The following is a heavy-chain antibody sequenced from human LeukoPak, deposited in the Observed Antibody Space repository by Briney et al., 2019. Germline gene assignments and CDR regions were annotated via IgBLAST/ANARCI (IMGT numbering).Heavy chain of an antibody. CDR3: ARGSAFSGELLRANDY. CDR1: GYTFTGYY. Sequence: GASVKASCKASGYTFTGYYLHWVRQAPGQGLEWMGWINPDNGDTHYTQKFQGRVTMTRDTSISTAYMDLSRMRSDDTAVYYCARGSAFSGELLRANDYWGQGTPVTVSS. V-gene: IGHV1-2*02. D-gene: IGHD1-26*01. J-gene: IGHJ4*02. CDR2: INPDNGDT.